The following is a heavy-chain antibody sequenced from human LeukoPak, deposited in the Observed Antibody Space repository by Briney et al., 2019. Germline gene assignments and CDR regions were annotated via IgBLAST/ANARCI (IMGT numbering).Heavy chain of an antibody. Sequence: GESLRLSCAASGFTFDDYGMSWVRQAPGKGLEWVSGINWNGGSTGYADSVKGRFTISRDNAKNSLYPQMNSLRAEDTALYYCARSVKYSSSSYYFDYWGQGTLVTVSS. CDR3: ARSVKYSSSSYYFDY. CDR1: GFTFDDYG. CDR2: INWNGGST. D-gene: IGHD6-6*01. J-gene: IGHJ4*02. V-gene: IGHV3-20*04.